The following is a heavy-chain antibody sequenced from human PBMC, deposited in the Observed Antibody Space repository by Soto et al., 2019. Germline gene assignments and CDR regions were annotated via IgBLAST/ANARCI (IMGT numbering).Heavy chain of an antibody. Sequence: GESLKISCAASGFTFSSYGMHWVRQAPGKGLEWVAVISYDGSNKYYADSVKGRFTISRDNSKNTLYLQMNSLRAEDTAVYYCAKGPSSSWYYGHFPDLPINWFDPWGQGTRVTVSS. J-gene: IGHJ5*02. CDR1: GFTFSSYG. D-gene: IGHD6-13*01. CDR2: ISYDGSNK. CDR3: AKGPSSSWYYGHFPDLPINWFDP. V-gene: IGHV3-30*18.